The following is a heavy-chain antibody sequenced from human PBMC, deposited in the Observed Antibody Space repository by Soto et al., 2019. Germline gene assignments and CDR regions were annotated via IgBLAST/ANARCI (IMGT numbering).Heavy chain of an antibody. D-gene: IGHD3-10*01. CDR1: GYTFTSYG. Sequence: QVQLVQSGAEVKKPGASVKVSCKASGYTFTSYGISWVRQAPGQGLEWMGWISAYNGNTNYAQKLQGRVTMTTDTSTSTAYMELRSLRSADTAVYYCARDLTMVRGANGEFSYYYYYMDVWGKGTTVTVSS. J-gene: IGHJ6*03. CDR2: ISAYNGNT. V-gene: IGHV1-18*01. CDR3: ARDLTMVRGANGEFSYYYYYMDV.